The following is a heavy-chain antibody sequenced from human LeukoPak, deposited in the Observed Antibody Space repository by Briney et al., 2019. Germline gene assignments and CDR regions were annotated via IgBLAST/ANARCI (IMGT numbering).Heavy chain of an antibody. J-gene: IGHJ5*02. V-gene: IGHV3-21*01. CDR2: ISSSSSYT. Sequence: GGSLRLSCAASGFTFSSYSMSWVRQAPGKGLEWVSSISSSSSYTYYADSVKGRFTISRDTAKNPLYLQMNSRTDENTAVYYCARVSDEYASTYWFGHWGQGTLVTVSS. CDR3: ARVSDEYASTYWFGH. D-gene: IGHD2-2*01. CDR1: GFTFSSYS.